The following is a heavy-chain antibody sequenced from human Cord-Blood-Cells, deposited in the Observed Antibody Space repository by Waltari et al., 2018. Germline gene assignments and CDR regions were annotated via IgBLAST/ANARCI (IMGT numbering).Heavy chain of an antibody. CDR3: ARQWPGDWYFDL. D-gene: IGHD6-19*01. V-gene: IGHV4-39*07. CDR1: GGSISSSSYY. J-gene: IGHJ2*01. CDR2: IYYSGST. Sequence: QLQLPESGPGLVKPSETLSLTCTVSGGSISSSSYYWGWIRQPPGKGLEWIGSIYYSGSTYYNPSLKSRVTISVDTSKNQFSLKLSSVTAADTAVYYCARQWPGDWYFDLWGRGTLVTVSS.